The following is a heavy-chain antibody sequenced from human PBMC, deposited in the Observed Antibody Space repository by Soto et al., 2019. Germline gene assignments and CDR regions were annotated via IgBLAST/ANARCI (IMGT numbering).Heavy chain of an antibody. D-gene: IGHD5-12*01. CDR1: GFTFSSYA. CDR2: ISGSGGST. V-gene: IGHV3-23*04. CDR3: ATPPIVATIFLEDY. J-gene: IGHJ4*02. Sequence: EVQLVESGGGLVKPGGSLRLSCAASGFTFSSYAMSWVRQAPGKGLEWVSAISGSGGSTYYADSVKGRFTISRDNSKNTLYLQMNSLRAEDTAVYYCATPPIVATIFLEDYWGQGTLVTVSS.